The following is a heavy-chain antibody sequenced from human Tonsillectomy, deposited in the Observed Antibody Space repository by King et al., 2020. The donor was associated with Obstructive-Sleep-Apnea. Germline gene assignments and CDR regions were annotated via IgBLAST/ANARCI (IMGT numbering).Heavy chain of an antibody. D-gene: IGHD6-13*01. CDR3: VKDSSSWYFNWFDP. CDR1: GFTFDDYA. J-gene: IGHJ5*02. Sequence: VQLVESGGGVVQPGRSLRLSCAASGFTFDDYAMHWVRQAPGKGLEWVAGSSWNSGNIGYAGSVQGRVTISRDNAKNSLFLQMNSLRPEDTALYYCVKDSSSWYFNWFDPWGQGTLVTVSS. CDR2: SSWNSGNI. V-gene: IGHV3-9*01.